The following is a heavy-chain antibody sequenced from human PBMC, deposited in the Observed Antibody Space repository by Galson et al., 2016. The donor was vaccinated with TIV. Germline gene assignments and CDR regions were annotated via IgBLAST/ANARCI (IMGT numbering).Heavy chain of an antibody. D-gene: IGHD2-15*01. J-gene: IGHJ4*02. Sequence: TLSLTCAVSGDSITRGDYFWTWIRQPPGKGLEWIGHTSSNGDTYYKSSLPGRLFISLDTSKNLFSLNLNSVTAAATAVYSCARARRVARVVVPATGAAIEYWGQGTLVSVS. CDR3: ARARRVARVVVPATGAAIEY. CDR2: TSSNGDT. CDR1: GDSITRGDYF. V-gene: IGHV4-30-4*01.